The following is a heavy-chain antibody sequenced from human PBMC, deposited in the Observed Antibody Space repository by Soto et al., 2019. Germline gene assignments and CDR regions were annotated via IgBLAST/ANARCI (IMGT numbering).Heavy chain of an antibody. V-gene: IGHV4-59*08. D-gene: IGHD6-13*01. J-gene: IGHJ6*02. Sequence: SETLSLTCTVSGGSISSYYWSWIRQPPGKGLEWIGYIYYSGSTNYNPSLKSRVTISVDTSKNQFSLKLSSVTAADTAVYYCARHQTRGSSWYPDYYYYGMDVWGQGTTVTVSS. CDR3: ARHQTRGSSWYPDYYYYGMDV. CDR1: GGSISSYY. CDR2: IYYSGST.